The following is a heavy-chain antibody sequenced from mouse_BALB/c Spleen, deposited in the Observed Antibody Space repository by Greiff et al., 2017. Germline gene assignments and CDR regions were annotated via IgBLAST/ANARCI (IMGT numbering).Heavy chain of an antibody. Sequence: EVQGVESGGGLVKPGGSLKLSCAASGFTFSSYAMSWVRQSPEKRLEWVAEISSGGSYTYYPDTVTGRFTISRDNAKNTLYLEMSSLRSEDTAMYYCARVERGDYYFDYWGQGTTLTVSS. V-gene: IGHV5-9-4*01. J-gene: IGHJ2*01. CDR1: GFTFSSYA. CDR2: ISSGGSYT. CDR3: ARVERGDYYFDY. D-gene: IGHD2-4*01.